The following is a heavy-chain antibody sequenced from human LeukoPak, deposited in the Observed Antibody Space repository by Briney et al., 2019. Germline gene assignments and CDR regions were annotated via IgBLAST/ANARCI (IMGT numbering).Heavy chain of an antibody. CDR1: GGSISSGSYY. V-gene: IGHV4-61*02. Sequence: PSETLSLTCTVSGGSISSGSYYWSWIRQPAGEGLEWIGRIYTSGNINYNPSLKSRVTMSVDTSKNHFSLKLSSVTAADTAAYYCASQAGTGSDYWGQGTLVTVSS. CDR3: ASQAGTGSDY. CDR2: IYTSGNI. J-gene: IGHJ4*02. D-gene: IGHD6-13*01.